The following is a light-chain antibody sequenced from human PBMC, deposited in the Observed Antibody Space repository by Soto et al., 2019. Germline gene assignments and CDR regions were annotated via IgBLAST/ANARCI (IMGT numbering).Light chain of an antibody. CDR2: EVS. V-gene: IGLV2-14*01. CDR1: SSDVGYYDY. J-gene: IGLJ1*01. Sequence: QSVLTQPASVCGSPGQSVTISCTGTSSDVGYYDYVSWYQQHPDKAPKLMIYEVSNRPSGVSNRFSGSKSGNTASLTISGLQAEDEADYYCSSYTTSSTYVFGTGTKVTVL. CDR3: SSYTTSSTYV.